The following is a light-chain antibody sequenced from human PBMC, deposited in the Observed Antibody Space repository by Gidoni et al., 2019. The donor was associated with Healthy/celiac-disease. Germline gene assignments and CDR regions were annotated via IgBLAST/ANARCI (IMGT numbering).Light chain of an antibody. CDR3: QQYGSSGVT. CDR1: QSVSSSY. V-gene: IGKV3-20*01. CDR2: GAS. J-gene: IGKJ4*01. Sequence: ESVLTQSPGTLSLSPRERATLSCRASQSVSSSYLAWYQQKPGQAPRLLIYGASSRATGIPDRFSRSGSVTDFTLTISSLEPEDFAVYYCQQYGSSGVTFGGGTKVEIK.